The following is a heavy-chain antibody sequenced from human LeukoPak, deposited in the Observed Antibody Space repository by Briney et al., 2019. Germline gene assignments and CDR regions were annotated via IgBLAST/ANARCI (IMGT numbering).Heavy chain of an antibody. Sequence: GGSLRLSCAAPGFSFRSYGMHWVRQAPGKGLEWVAFIRYDGSNEYYADSVKGRFTISRDNSKNTLYVHMNSLRPEDTAVYYCAKDGDGYNPSFDYWGQGTLVTVSS. CDR1: GFSFRSYG. D-gene: IGHD5-24*01. CDR2: IRYDGSNE. CDR3: AKDGDGYNPSFDY. J-gene: IGHJ4*02. V-gene: IGHV3-30*02.